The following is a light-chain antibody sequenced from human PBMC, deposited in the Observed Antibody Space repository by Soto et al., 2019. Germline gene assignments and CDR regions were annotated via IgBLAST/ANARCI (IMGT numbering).Light chain of an antibody. CDR2: AAS. V-gene: IGKV1D-16*01. Sequence: DLEMNKPPSSISASVGDRVTITCRASEGISTWLAWYQQKPGKAPKLLIYAASSLESGVPSRFSGSGSGTEFTLTISSLQPDDFATYYCQHYNSYSEAFGQGTKVDI. J-gene: IGKJ1*01. CDR3: QHYNSYSEA. CDR1: EGISTW.